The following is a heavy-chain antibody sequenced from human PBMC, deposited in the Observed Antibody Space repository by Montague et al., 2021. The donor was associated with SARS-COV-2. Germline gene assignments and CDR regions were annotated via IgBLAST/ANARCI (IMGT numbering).Heavy chain of an antibody. CDR3: AKEGGKMVFDQ. CDR2: INHSGST. Sequence: SETLSLTCVVYGGSFSGYYWSWIRQPPGKGLEWIGEINHSGSTNYNPSLKSRVTMSLVTSENQFSLRLSSVTASDTAVYYCAKEGGKMVFDQWGQGTLVTVSS. CDR1: GGSFSGYY. D-gene: IGHD2-8*01. V-gene: IGHV4-34*01. J-gene: IGHJ4*02.